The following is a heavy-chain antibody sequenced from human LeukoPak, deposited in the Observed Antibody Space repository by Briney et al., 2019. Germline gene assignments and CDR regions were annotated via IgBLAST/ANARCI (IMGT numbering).Heavy chain of an antibody. Sequence: SETLSLTCAVYGGSFSGYYWSWIRQPPGKGLEWIGEINHSGSTNYNPSLKSRVTISVDTSKNQSSLKLTSVTAADTAVYYCARGEMYYYGSGNGPGSGWFDPWGQGTLVTVSS. D-gene: IGHD3-10*01. J-gene: IGHJ5*02. V-gene: IGHV4-34*01. CDR3: ARGEMYYYGSGNGPGSGWFDP. CDR1: GGSFSGYY. CDR2: INHSGST.